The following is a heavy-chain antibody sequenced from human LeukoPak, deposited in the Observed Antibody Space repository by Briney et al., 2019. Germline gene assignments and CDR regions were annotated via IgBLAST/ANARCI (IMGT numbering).Heavy chain of an antibody. CDR2: INPNSGGT. J-gene: IGHJ4*02. Sequence: GASVKLSCKASGYTFTGYYMHWVRQAPGQGLEWMGWINPNSGGTNYAQKFQGRVTMTRDTSISTAYMELSRLRSDDTAVYYCARRGGRSDCSSTSCYVYWGQGTLVTVSS. V-gene: IGHV1-2*02. CDR3: ARRGGRSDCSSTSCYVY. CDR1: GYTFTGYY. D-gene: IGHD2-2*01.